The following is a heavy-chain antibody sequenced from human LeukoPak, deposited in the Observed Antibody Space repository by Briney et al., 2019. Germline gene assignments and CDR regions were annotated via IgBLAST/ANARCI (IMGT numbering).Heavy chain of an antibody. CDR1: GYTFTSYD. CDR3: ARDNSSGWRYYYYYMDV. D-gene: IGHD6-19*01. Sequence: ASVKVSCKASGYTFTSYDINWVRQATGQGLEWMGWMNPNSGNTGYAQKFQGRVTMTRNTSISTAYMELSSLRSEDTAVYYCARDNSSGWRYYYYYMDVWGKGTTVTVSS. J-gene: IGHJ6*03. CDR2: MNPNSGNT. V-gene: IGHV1-8*01.